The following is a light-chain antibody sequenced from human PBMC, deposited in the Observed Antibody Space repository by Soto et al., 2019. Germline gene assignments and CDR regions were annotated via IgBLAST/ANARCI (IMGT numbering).Light chain of an antibody. V-gene: IGKV1-12*01. CDR2: AAS. CDR3: QQANNLPPRGT. J-gene: IGKJ4*01. CDR1: QGISSW. Sequence: DIQMTQSPSSVSASVGDRVTITCRASQGISSWLAWYQQKPGKAPKLLIYAASSLQSGVPSRFRGSRSCTHFTLTISSLQPEDFAPYYSQQANNLPPRGTFGGGTKVEIK.